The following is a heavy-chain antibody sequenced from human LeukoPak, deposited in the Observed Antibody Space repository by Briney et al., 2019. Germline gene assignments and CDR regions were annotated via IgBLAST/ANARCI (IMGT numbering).Heavy chain of an antibody. V-gene: IGHV1-8*01. CDR3: ARGLRRGVYWFDP. D-gene: IGHD3-10*01. CDR1: GYTFTSYD. Sequence: ASVKVSCKASGYTFTSYDVNWVRQATGQGLEWMGWMNPNSGNTGYAQKFQGRVTMTRNTSISTAYMELSSLTSEDTAVYYCARGLRRGVYWFDPWGQGTLVTVSS. J-gene: IGHJ5*02. CDR2: MNPNSGNT.